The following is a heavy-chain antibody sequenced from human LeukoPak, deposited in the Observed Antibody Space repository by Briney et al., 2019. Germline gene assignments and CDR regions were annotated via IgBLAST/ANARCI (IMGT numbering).Heavy chain of an antibody. J-gene: IGHJ4*02. D-gene: IGHD3-22*01. CDR1: GYTFTSYG. CDR2: ISAYNGNT. CDR3: AKDSGNSGYYYGRQFFDS. Sequence: ASVKVSCKASGYTFTSYGISWVRQAPGQGLEWMGWISAYNGNTNYAQKLQGRVTMTTDTSTSTACMELRSLRSDDTAVYYCAKDSGNSGYYYGRQFFDSWGQGTLVIVSS. V-gene: IGHV1-18*01.